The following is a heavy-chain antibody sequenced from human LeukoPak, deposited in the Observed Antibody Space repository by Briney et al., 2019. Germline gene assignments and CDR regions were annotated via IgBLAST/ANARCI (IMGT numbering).Heavy chain of an antibody. Sequence: PSETLSLTCAVYGESFSSYYWSWIRQSPGKGLKWIAEINHRGDANYNASVKSRVTISVDTSKNQFSLKLTSLTAADTAVYFCARGPTISETGYFDSWGQGTLVTVSS. D-gene: IGHD1-1*01. V-gene: IGHV4-34*01. CDR2: INHRGDA. J-gene: IGHJ4*03. CDR3: ARGPTISETGYFDS. CDR1: GESFSSYY.